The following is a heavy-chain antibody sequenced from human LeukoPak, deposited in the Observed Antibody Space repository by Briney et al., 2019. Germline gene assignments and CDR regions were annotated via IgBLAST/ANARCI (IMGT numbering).Heavy chain of an antibody. CDR3: AKAFHGAFDI. Sequence: GGSLRLSCAASGFTFSIYGTHWVRQAPGKGLEWVAVIANDAKTTYYADSVKGRFTTSRDNSKNTLYLQMNSLRAEDTAVYYYAKAFHGAFDIWGQGTMVTVSS. CDR1: GFTFSIYG. V-gene: IGHV3-30*18. J-gene: IGHJ3*02. CDR2: IANDAKTT.